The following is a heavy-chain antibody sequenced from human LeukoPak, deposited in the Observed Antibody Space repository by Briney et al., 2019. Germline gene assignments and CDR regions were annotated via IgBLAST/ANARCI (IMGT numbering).Heavy chain of an antibody. D-gene: IGHD3-22*01. CDR2: ISSSSSYI. CDR1: GFTFSSYS. J-gene: IGHJ4*02. V-gene: IGHV3-21*01. Sequence: GGSLRLSCAASGFTFSSYSMNWVRQAPGKGLEWVSSISSSSSYIYYADSVKGRFTISRDNSKNTLYPQMNSLRAEDTAVYYCARDRVVITLNYFDYWGQGTLVTVSS. CDR3: ARDRVVITLNYFDY.